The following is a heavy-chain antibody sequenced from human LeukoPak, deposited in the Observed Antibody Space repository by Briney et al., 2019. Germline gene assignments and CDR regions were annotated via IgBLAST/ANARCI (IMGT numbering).Heavy chain of an antibody. V-gene: IGHV1-2*02. CDR1: GYTFTGYY. J-gene: IGHJ4*02. Sequence: ASVKVSCKASGYTFTGYYMHWVRHAPGQGLEWMGWINPNSGGTNYTQKFQGRVTMTRDTSISTAYMELSRLRSDDTAVYYCARDRAAYYYGSGSSYNRAFHYWGQGTLVTVSS. CDR2: INPNSGGT. D-gene: IGHD3-10*01. CDR3: ARDRAAYYYGSGSSYNRAFHY.